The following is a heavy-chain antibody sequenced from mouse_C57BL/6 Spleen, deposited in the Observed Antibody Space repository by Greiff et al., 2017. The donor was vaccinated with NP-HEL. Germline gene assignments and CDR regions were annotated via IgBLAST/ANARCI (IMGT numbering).Heavy chain of an antibody. V-gene: IGHV5-4*01. CDR1: GFTFSSYA. D-gene: IGHD6-1*01. CDR2: ISDGGSYT. CDR3: AREESASFAY. J-gene: IGHJ3*01. Sequence: EVMLVESGGGLVKPGGSLKLSCAASGFTFSSYAMSWVRQTPEKRLEWVATISDGGSYTYYPDNVKGRFTISRDNAKNNLYLQMSHLKSEDTAMYYCAREESASFAYWGQGTLVTVSA.